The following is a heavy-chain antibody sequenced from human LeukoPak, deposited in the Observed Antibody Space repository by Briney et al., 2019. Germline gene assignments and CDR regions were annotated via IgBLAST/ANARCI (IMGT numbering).Heavy chain of an antibody. Sequence: PSETLSLTCTVSGGSVSSGSNYWSWNRQPPGKGLEWFSYIYYCGSTNYNPSIKSRGTISLASSKNHFSLKLSSVSAADTAVYYCGQSAVGHDYYYYMDVWGKGTTVTVSS. CDR3: GQSAVGHDYYYYMDV. V-gene: IGHV4-61*01. CDR2: IYYCGST. J-gene: IGHJ6*03. CDR1: GGSVSSGSNY.